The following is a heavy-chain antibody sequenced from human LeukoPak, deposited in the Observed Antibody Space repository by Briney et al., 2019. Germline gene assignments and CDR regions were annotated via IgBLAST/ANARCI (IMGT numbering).Heavy chain of an antibody. J-gene: IGHJ4*02. D-gene: IGHD3-10*01. CDR2: ISGSGGST. Sequence: GGSLRLSCAASGFTFSSYAMSWVRQAPGKGLEWVSAISGSGGSTYYADSVKGRFTISRDNSKNTLYLQMNSLRAEDTAVCYCANQRRFGEFTLDYWGQGTLVTVSS. CDR1: GFTFSSYA. CDR3: ANQRRFGEFTLDY. V-gene: IGHV3-23*01.